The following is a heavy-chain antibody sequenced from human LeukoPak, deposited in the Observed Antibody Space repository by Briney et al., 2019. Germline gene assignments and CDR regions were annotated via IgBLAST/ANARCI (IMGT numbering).Heavy chain of an antibody. D-gene: IGHD5-24*01. J-gene: IGHJ3*02. CDR1: GFTVSSNY. Sequence: PGGSLRLSCAASGFTVSSNYMSRVRQAPGKGLEWVSVIYSGGSTYYADSVKGRFTISRDNSKNTLYLQMNSLRAEDTAVYYCARDRGDGYNYDAFDIWGQGTMVTVSS. V-gene: IGHV3-66*02. CDR3: ARDRGDGYNYDAFDI. CDR2: IYSGGST.